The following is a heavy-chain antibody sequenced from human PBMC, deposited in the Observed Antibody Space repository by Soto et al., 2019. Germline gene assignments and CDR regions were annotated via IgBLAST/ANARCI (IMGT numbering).Heavy chain of an antibody. V-gene: IGHV3-21*01. Sequence: PGGSLRLSCAASGFTFSSYSMNWVRQAPGKGLEWVSSISSSNSYIYYADSVKGRFTISRDNAKNSLYLQMNSLRAEDTAVYYCARDRGLTYYDILPGLVSLGMDVWGQGTTVTVSS. CDR1: GFTFSSYS. CDR2: ISSSNSYI. J-gene: IGHJ6*02. CDR3: ARDRGLTYYDILPGLVSLGMDV. D-gene: IGHD3-9*01.